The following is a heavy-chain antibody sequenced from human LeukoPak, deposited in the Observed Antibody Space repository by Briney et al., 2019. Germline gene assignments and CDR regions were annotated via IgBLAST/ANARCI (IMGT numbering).Heavy chain of an antibody. V-gene: IGHV3-74*01. CDR2: INTDGTVT. CDR3: ATKQWLAPPPDS. Sequence: GGSLRLSCAASGFTFSSYWMHWVRQAPGKGLESVSRINTDGTVTTYADSVKGRFTVSRDNADNTMFLQMNSVRDEDTAVYYCATKQWLAPPPDSWGQGTPVTVSS. D-gene: IGHD6-19*01. J-gene: IGHJ4*02. CDR1: GFTFSSYW.